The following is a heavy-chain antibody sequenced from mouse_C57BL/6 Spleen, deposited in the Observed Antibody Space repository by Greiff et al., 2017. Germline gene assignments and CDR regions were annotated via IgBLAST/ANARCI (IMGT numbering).Heavy chain of an antibody. CDR2: IYPGNSDT. V-gene: IGHV1-5*01. J-gene: IGHJ2*01. D-gene: IGHD1-1*01. CDR3: TRNYYSSSFPFFDY. CDR1: GYTFTSYW. Sequence: VQLQQSGTVLARPGASVKMSCKTSGYTFTSYWMHWVKQRPGQGLEWIGAIYPGNSDTSYNQKFKGKAKLTAVTSASTAYMELSSLTNEDSAVYYCTRNYYSSSFPFFDYWGQGTTLTVSS.